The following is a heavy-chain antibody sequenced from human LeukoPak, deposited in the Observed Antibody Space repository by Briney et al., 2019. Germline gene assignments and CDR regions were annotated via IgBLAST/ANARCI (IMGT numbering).Heavy chain of an antibody. CDR3: ARDKRHSYGRYFDH. V-gene: IGHV4-59*01. D-gene: IGHD5-18*01. CDR2: MQSSGNS. CDR1: GDSISTYH. Sequence: PSGTLSLPCSVSGDSISTYHWNWIRKPPGKGLEWIAFMQSSGNSNYNPSLKSRVTMFVDTSKNQFVLNLRSVTAADTAVYYCARDKRHSYGRYFDHWGQGMLVTVSS. J-gene: IGHJ4*02.